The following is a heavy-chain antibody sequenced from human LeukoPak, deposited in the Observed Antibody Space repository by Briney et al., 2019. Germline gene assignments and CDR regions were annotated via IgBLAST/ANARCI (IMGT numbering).Heavy chain of an antibody. CDR3: ATTNYDFWSGYDYYYYMDV. Sequence: GASVKVSCKVSGYTLTELSMHWVRQAPGKGLEWMGGFDPEDGETIYAQKFQGRVTMTEDTSTDTACMELSSLRSEDTAVYYCATTNYDFWSGYDYYYYMDVWGKGTTVTVSS. J-gene: IGHJ6*03. V-gene: IGHV1-24*01. CDR1: GYTLTELS. D-gene: IGHD3-3*01. CDR2: FDPEDGET.